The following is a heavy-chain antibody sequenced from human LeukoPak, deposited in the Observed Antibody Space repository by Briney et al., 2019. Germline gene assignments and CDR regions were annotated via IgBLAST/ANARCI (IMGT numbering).Heavy chain of an antibody. CDR1: GGSISSYY. Sequence: PSETLSLTCTVSGGSISSYYWSWIRQTPGQGLEWMGYIYYSGSTNFNPSLKSRVTISVDTSKNQFSLKMSSVTDADTAVYFCARGGPPGYYYDYYMDVWGKGTTVTISS. CDR2: IYYSGST. V-gene: IGHV4-59*01. J-gene: IGHJ6*03. CDR3: ARGGPPGYYYDYYMDV.